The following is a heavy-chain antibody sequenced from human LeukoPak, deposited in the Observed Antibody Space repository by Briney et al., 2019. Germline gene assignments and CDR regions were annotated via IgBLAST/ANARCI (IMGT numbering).Heavy chain of an antibody. J-gene: IGHJ6*03. CDR2: INDNGDGT. D-gene: IGHD3-16*01. CDR1: GFTFSSYA. Sequence: GGSLRLSCAASGFTFSSYAMSWVRQAPGKGLKWVSTINDNGDGTYYADSVKGRFTISRDNSYNTVSLQMNNLRDEDTGVYYCAKGLRTGVGPYMGYHYYMDVWGKGATVTVSS. V-gene: IGHV3-23*01. CDR3: AKGLRTGVGPYMGYHYYMDV.